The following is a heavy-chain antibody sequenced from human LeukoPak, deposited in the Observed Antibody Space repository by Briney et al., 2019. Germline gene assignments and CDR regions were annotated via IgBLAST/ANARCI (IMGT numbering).Heavy chain of an antibody. J-gene: IGHJ4*02. CDR2: ISSSSSYI. V-gene: IGHV3-21*01. D-gene: IGHD4-17*01. Sequence: SGGSLRVSCAASGFTFSSYSMNWVRQAPGKGLEWVSSISSSSSYIYYADSVKGRFAISRDNAKNSLYLQMNSLRAEDTAVYYCAREPTTVTTAFDYWGQGTLVTVSS. CDR3: AREPTTVTTAFDY. CDR1: GFTFSSYS.